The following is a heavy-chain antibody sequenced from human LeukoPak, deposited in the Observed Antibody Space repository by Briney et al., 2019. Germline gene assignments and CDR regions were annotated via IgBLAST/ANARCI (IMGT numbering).Heavy chain of an antibody. V-gene: IGHV3-64D*08. CDR1: GVTFSHYA. CDR3: VIDPYYYHSRGHQGI. CDR2: ISDNGAGT. J-gene: IGHJ4*02. Sequence: GGSLRLSCSVSGVTFSHYAMHWVRQAPGKGLEYVSAISDNGAGTYYADSVQGRFSISRDSSKNTVYLQMSSLRPEETAVYYCVIDPYYYHSRGHQGIWGQGTLVTVSS. D-gene: IGHD3-22*01.